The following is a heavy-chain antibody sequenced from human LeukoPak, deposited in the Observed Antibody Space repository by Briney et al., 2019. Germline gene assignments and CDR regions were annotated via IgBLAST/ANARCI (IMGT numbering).Heavy chain of an antibody. CDR1: GGSISSYY. Sequence: QPSETLSLTCTVSGGSISSYYWSWIRQAPGKGLEWVAIIKKDGSEKYYVDSMKGRFTISRDNAKNSLFLQMNSLRAEDTAIYYCTTDTWYSAGHWGQGTLVTVSS. D-gene: IGHD2-15*01. CDR2: IKKDGSEK. CDR3: TTDTWYSAGH. J-gene: IGHJ4*02. V-gene: IGHV3-7*03.